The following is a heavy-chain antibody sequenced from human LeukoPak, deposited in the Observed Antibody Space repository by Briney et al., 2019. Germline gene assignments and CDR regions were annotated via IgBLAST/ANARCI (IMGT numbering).Heavy chain of an antibody. Sequence: PSETLSLTCTVSGGSISSYYCSWIRQPAGKGLEWIGRIYTSGSTNYNPSLKSRVTISVDKSKNQFSLKLSSVTAADTAVYYCARDPGYGSGRYAGIYYYKDVWGKGTTVTVSS. J-gene: IGHJ6*03. CDR3: ARDPGYGSGRYAGIYYYKDV. V-gene: IGHV4-4*07. D-gene: IGHD3-10*01. CDR2: IYTSGST. CDR1: GGSISSYY.